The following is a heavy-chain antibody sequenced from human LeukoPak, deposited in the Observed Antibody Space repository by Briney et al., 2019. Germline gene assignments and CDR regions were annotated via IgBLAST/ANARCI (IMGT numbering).Heavy chain of an antibody. J-gene: IGHJ6*02. D-gene: IGHD2-2*01. CDR1: DYSFLSYG. Sequence: ASVKVSCKAADYSFLSYGISWVRQAPGQGLEWMGWVNPNNGDTHYAQKFQDRVIMTTDTSTATAYMELRSLRSDDTAVYYCARDVYCISASCYGFGMDVWGQGTTVTVS. CDR3: ARDVYCISASCYGFGMDV. V-gene: IGHV1-18*01. CDR2: VNPNNGDT.